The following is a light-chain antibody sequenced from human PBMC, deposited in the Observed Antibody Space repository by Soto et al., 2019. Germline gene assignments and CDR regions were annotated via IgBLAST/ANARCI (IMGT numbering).Light chain of an antibody. V-gene: IGLV1-44*01. CDR1: SSNIGGNT. J-gene: IGLJ3*02. CDR2: ANK. Sequence: QSVLTQPPSASGTPGQRVTISCSGSSSNIGGNTVNWYQQLPGTAPKLLMFANKERPSGVPDRFSASKSGTSASLAINGLQSDDEADYYCATWDDSLNGWVVGGGTKLTVL. CDR3: ATWDDSLNGWV.